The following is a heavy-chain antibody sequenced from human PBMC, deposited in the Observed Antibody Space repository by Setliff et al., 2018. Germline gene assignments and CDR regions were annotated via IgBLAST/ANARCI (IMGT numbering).Heavy chain of an antibody. D-gene: IGHD6-19*01. CDR1: GGSISRYY. V-gene: IGHV4-4*07. CDR2: IYIGGSA. CDR3: AREQWLDPPGYYYMDV. J-gene: IGHJ6*03. Sequence: SETLSLTCTVSGGSISRYYWSWIRQPAGKGLEWIGHIYIGGSANYNPSLKSRVTMSIDTSKNQFSLKLNAVTAADMAVYYCAREQWLDPPGYYYMDVWAKGTTVTVSS.